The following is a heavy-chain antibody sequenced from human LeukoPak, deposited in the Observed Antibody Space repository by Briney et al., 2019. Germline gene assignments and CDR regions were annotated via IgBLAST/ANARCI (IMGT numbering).Heavy chain of an antibody. V-gene: IGHV3-21*01. J-gene: IGHJ2*01. Sequence: GGSLRLSCAASGFTFSSYWMTWVRQAPGKGLEWVSAISGSDGSTYYADSVKGRFTISRDNAKNSLYLQMNSLRAEDTAVYYCARVLPEGYFDLWGRGTLVTVSS. CDR2: ISGSDGST. CDR3: ARVLPEGYFDL. CDR1: GFTFSSYW.